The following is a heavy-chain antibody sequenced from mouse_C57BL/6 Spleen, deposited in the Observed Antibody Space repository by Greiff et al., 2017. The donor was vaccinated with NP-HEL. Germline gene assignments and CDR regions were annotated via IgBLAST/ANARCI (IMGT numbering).Heavy chain of an antibody. J-gene: IGHJ2*01. CDR1: GFTFSSYA. V-gene: IGHV5-4*03. CDR3: ARSTMITRGYFDY. D-gene: IGHD2-4*01. CDR2: ISDGGSYT. Sequence: EVKLVESGGGLVKPGGSLKLSCAASGFTFSSYAMSWVRQTPEKSLEWVATISDGGSYTYYPDNVKGRFTISRDNAKNNLYLQMSHLKSEDTAMYYCARSTMITRGYFDYWGQGTTLTVSS.